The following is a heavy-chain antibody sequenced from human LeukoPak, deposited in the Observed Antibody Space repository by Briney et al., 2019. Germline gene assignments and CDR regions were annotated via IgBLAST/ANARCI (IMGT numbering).Heavy chain of an antibody. Sequence: PSETLSLTCTVSGGSISSYYWNWVRQPAGKGLEWIGRIYTSGSTTYNPSLKSQVTMSVDTSKNQFSLKLSSVTAADTAVYYCARVVGIRYFDWLLSDQKLGWFDPWGQGTLVTVSS. CDR2: IYTSGST. D-gene: IGHD3-9*01. V-gene: IGHV4-4*07. CDR3: ARVVGIRYFDWLLSDQKLGWFDP. CDR1: GGSISSYY. J-gene: IGHJ5*02.